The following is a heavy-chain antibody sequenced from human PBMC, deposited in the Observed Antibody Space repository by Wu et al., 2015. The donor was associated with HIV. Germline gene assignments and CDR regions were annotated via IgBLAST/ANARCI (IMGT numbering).Heavy chain of an antibody. V-gene: IGHV1-2*02. CDR3: ASPFGSGP. CDR2: LTPNTGAT. J-gene: IGHJ5*02. D-gene: IGHD3-10*01. CDR1: GYSFTSYY. Sequence: QVRSVQSGAEVKKPGASVMVSCRSFGYSFTSYYLHWVRQAPGQGLEWMGRLTPNTGATDFAQKFQGRVTMTRDTSISTAYMELSRLRSDDTAMYYCASPFGSGPWGQGTLVTVSS.